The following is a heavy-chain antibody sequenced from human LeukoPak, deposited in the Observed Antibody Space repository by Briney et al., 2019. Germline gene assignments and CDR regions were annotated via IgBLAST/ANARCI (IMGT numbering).Heavy chain of an antibody. J-gene: IGHJ4*02. CDR3: AADSNSYGESNYFDY. Sequence: ASVNVSCKASGYTFTSYGISWVRQAPGQGLEWMGWISAYNGNTNYAQKLQGRVTMTTDTSTSTAYMELRRLRSEDTAVYYCAADSNSYGESNYFDYCGQGTLVTVSS. CDR1: GYTFTSYG. V-gene: IGHV1-18*01. CDR2: ISAYNGNT. D-gene: IGHD5-18*01.